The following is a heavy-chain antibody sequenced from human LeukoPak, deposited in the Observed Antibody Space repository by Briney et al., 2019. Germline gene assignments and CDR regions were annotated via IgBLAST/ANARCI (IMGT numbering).Heavy chain of an antibody. D-gene: IGHD1-1*01. CDR3: GGDSGNWIIDC. CDR2: ISSSSSYI. Sequence: GGSLRLSCAASGFTFSSYSMNWVRQAPGKGLDWVSSISSSSSYIYYADSVKGRFTISRDNAKNSLYLQLNSRRVKDAAVCYCGGDSGNWIIDCGGEGPPVTVS. V-gene: IGHV3-21*01. CDR1: GFTFSSYS. J-gene: IGHJ4*02.